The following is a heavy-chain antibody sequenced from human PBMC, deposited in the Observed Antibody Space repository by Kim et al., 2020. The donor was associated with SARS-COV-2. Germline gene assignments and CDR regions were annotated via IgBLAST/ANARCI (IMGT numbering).Heavy chain of an antibody. CDR3: ARDRHPMGGFDY. Sequence: YADSVKGRFTISRDNATNSLYLQMNSLRDEDTAVYYCARDRHPMGGFDYWGQGTLVTVSS. D-gene: IGHD3-16*01. J-gene: IGHJ4*02. V-gene: IGHV3-48*02.